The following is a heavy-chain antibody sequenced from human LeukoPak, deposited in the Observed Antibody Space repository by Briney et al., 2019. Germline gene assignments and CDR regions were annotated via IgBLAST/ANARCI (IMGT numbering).Heavy chain of an antibody. V-gene: IGHV3-23*01. CDR2: ISGSGGST. Sequence: TGGSLRLSCAASGFTFSSYAMTWVRQAPGKGLEWVSGISGSGGSTYYADSVKGRFTISRDNSKNTLYLQVNSLRAEDTAVYYCAKGRGSVGPVAFDIWGQGTVVTVSS. D-gene: IGHD1-26*01. CDR3: AKGRGSVGPVAFDI. J-gene: IGHJ3*02. CDR1: GFTFSSYA.